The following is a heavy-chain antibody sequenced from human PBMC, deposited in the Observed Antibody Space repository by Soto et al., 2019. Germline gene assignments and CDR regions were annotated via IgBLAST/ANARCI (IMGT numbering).Heavy chain of an antibody. D-gene: IGHD1-1*01. J-gene: IGHJ4*02. Sequence: PGGSLRLSCAASGFTFSTYWMHWVRQAPGRGLVWVSRIKGDGSTTSYADSVKGRFTISRDNTKNTLYLQMNSLRAEDTAVYYCATEGQLGYWGQGTLVTVSS. CDR1: GFTFSTYW. V-gene: IGHV3-74*01. CDR3: ATEGQLGY. CDR2: IKGDGSTT.